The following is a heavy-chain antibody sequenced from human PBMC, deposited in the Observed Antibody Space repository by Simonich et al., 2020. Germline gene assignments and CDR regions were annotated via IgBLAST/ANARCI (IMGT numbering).Heavy chain of an antibody. CDR3: ARDSSYYAFDI. Sequence: EVQLVESGGGLVQPGGSLRLSCAASGFTFSSYSMNWVRQAPGKGLEWVSYISNRSSTIYSAESVKGRFTISRDNAKNSLYLQMNSLRAEDTAVYYCARDSSYYAFDIWGQGTMVTVSS. J-gene: IGHJ3*02. D-gene: IGHD5-12*01. CDR2: ISNRSSTI. CDR1: GFTFSSYS. V-gene: IGHV3-48*01.